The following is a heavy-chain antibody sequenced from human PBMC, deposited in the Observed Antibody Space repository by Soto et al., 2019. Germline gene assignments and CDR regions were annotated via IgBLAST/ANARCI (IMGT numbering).Heavy chain of an antibody. CDR3: ARIRVYDFWSGISERGGAFDI. V-gene: IGHV2-26*01. Sequence: QVTLKESGPVLVKPTETLTLTCTVSGFSLSNARMGVSWIRQPPGKALEWLAHIFSNDEKSYSTYLKSRLTISKDTSKRQVVLTMTNLDPVDTATYYCARIRVYDFWSGISERGGAFDIWGQVKMVTVSS. CDR1: GFSLSNARMG. D-gene: IGHD3-3*01. J-gene: IGHJ3*02. CDR2: IFSNDEK.